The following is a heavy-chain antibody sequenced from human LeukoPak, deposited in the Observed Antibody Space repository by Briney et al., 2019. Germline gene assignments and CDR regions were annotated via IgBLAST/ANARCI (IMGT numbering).Heavy chain of an antibody. D-gene: IGHD5-18*01. J-gene: IGHJ4*02. Sequence: GGSLRLSCAASGFTFDDYTMYWVRLAPTKGLEWVSLISFDGVNTFYADSVKGRFTTSRDNSKDSLYLQMNSLSTGDTALYYCAKGRRTGYAYGPIDSGGQGTLVTVSS. CDR2: ISFDGVNT. CDR3: AKGRRTGYAYGPIDS. CDR1: GFTFDDYT. V-gene: IGHV3-43*01.